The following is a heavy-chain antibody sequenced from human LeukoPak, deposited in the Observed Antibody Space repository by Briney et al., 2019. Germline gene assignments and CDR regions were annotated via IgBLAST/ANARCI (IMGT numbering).Heavy chain of an antibody. CDR1: GFTFTSVS. V-gene: IGHV3-21*01. J-gene: IGHJ4*01. CDR2: IGHVAGDI. D-gene: IGHD1-1*01. CDR3: ARDPYAGSMFDY. Sequence: GGSLRVSCVTSGFTFTSVSMSWVRQAPGKGLEWVAFIGHVAGDIFYGDSVKGRFNISRDDAKGSVYLQMNSLRVDDTAVYFCARDPYAGSMFDYWGHGTLVTVSS.